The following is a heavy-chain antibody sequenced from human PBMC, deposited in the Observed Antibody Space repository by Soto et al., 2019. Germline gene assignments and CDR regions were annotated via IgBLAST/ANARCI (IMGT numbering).Heavy chain of an antibody. CDR3: ARGPYYYDSSGYRTFDY. Sequence: SETLSLTCTVSGGSISNYYWTWIRQPPGKGLEWIGYIYYSGTTNYNPSLKSRVTISVDTSKNQFSLKLSSVTAADTAVYYCARGPYYYDSSGYRTFDYWGQGTLVTVSS. CDR1: GGSISNYY. D-gene: IGHD3-22*01. CDR2: IYYSGTT. J-gene: IGHJ4*02. V-gene: IGHV4-59*01.